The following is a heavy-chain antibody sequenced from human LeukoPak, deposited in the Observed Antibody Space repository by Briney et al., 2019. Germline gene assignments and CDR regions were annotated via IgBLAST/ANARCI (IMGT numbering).Heavy chain of an antibody. J-gene: IGHJ4*02. Sequence: PSETLSLTCTVSGGSVSSGSYYWSWIRQPPGKGLEWIGYIYYSGSTNYNPSLRSRVTISVDTSKNQFSLKLSSMTAADTAVYYCARTADDRFDYWGQGTLVTVSS. CDR3: ARTADDRFDY. CDR2: IYYSGST. V-gene: IGHV4-61*01. CDR1: GGSVSSGSYY. D-gene: IGHD3-3*01.